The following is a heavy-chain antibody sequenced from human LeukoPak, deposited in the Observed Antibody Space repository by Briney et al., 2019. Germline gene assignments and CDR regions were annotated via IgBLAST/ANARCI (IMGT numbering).Heavy chain of an antibody. V-gene: IGHV4-61*02. CDR2: IYTGGGT. Sequence: PSQTLSLTCTISGGSISSGHYFWSWIRQPAGKGLEWIGRIYTGGGTNYNPSLKSRVTISKDTPKNQFSLKLSSVTAADTAMYYCARALCTNGICEWFDPWGQGTLVTVSS. CDR3: ARALCTNGICEWFDP. D-gene: IGHD2-8*01. J-gene: IGHJ5*02. CDR1: GGSISSGHYF.